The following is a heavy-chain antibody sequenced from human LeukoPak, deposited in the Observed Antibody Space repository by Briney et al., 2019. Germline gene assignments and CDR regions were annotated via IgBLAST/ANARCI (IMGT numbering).Heavy chain of an antibody. CDR3: ARKTYYYDSSGLGYFQH. D-gene: IGHD3-22*01. CDR2: ISAYNGNT. CDR1: GYTFTSYG. J-gene: IGHJ1*01. V-gene: IGHV1-18*01. Sequence: ASVKVSXKASGYTFTSYGISWVRQAPGQGLEWMGWISAYNGNTNYAQKLQGRVTMTTDTSTSTAYMELRSLRSDDTAVYYCARKTYYYDSSGLGYFQHWGQGTLVTVSS.